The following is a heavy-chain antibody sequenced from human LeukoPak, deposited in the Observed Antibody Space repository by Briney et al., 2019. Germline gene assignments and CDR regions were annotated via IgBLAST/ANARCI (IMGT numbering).Heavy chain of an antibody. CDR2: ISYSGST. CDR3: ARYGLRIDY. D-gene: IGHD3-16*01. Sequence: PSETLSLTCTVSGGSISNYYWSWIRQPPGKGLEWIGYISYSGSTKYNPSLKSRVTISVDTSKNQFSLKLSSVTAADTAVYYCARYGLRIDYWGQGTLVTVSS. J-gene: IGHJ4*02. V-gene: IGHV4-59*12. CDR1: GGSISNYY.